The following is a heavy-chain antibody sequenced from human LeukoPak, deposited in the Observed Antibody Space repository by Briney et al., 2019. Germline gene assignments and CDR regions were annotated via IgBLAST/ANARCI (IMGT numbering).Heavy chain of an antibody. CDR2: IYYSGNT. V-gene: IGHV4-59*01. D-gene: IGHD3-10*01. Sequence: PSETLSLTCTVSGGSMTTYYWSWIRQPPGKGLEWIGSIYYSGNTNYNPSLKSRVTISIDTSRNQFSLRLSSVTAADTAMYYCARDGNYYASGTYYKGWFDPWGQGTLVTVSS. CDR3: ARDGNYYASGTYYKGWFDP. J-gene: IGHJ5*02. CDR1: GGSMTTYY.